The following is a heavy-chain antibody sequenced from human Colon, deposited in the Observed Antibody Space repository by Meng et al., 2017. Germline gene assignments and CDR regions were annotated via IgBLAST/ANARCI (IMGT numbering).Heavy chain of an antibody. Sequence: GESLKISCAASGFTFSGYWMHWVRQVPGKGLVWVSGINRDGSSTRYADSVKGRFTISRDNAKNTLYLQMNSLRAEDRAVYYCVRGACSGISCYIFDYWARGT. V-gene: IGHV3-74*01. D-gene: IGHD2-15*01. CDR1: GFTFSGYW. J-gene: IGHJ4*02. CDR3: VRGACSGISCYIFDY. CDR2: INRDGSST.